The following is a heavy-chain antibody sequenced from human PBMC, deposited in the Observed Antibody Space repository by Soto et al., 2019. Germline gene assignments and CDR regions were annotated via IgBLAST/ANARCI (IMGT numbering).Heavy chain of an antibody. Sequence: SETLSLTCAVHGGSFSGYYWSWIRQPPGKGLEWIGEINHSGSTNYNPSLKSRVTISVDTSKNQFSLKLSSVTAADTAVYYCARGPSYYGSGSYSDYWGQGTLVTVSS. CDR2: INHSGST. J-gene: IGHJ4*02. CDR1: GGSFSGYY. D-gene: IGHD3-10*01. CDR3: ARGPSYYGSGSYSDY. V-gene: IGHV4-34*01.